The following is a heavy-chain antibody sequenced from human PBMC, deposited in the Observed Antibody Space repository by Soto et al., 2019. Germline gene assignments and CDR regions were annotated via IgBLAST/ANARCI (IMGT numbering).Heavy chain of an antibody. Sequence: ASVKVSCKASGYTFTSYDINWVRQATGQGLEWMGWMNPNSGNTGYAQKFQGRVTMTRNTSISTAYMELSSLRSEDTAVYYCARRSTAGADEYYYYMDVWGKGTTVTVSS. J-gene: IGHJ6*03. CDR1: GYTFTSYD. CDR3: ARRSTAGADEYYYYMDV. V-gene: IGHV1-8*01. CDR2: MNPNSGNT. D-gene: IGHD4-17*01.